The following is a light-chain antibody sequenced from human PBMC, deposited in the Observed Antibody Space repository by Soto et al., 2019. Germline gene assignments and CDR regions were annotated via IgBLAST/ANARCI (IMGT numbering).Light chain of an antibody. V-gene: IGKV1-5*03. Sequence: DIQMTQSPSTLSGSVGDRVTITCRARQTIIRWLAWYQQKPGKSPKLLIYKASTLKSGVPSRFSGSGSGTEFTLTISSLQPDDFATYYCQHYNSYSEAFGQGTKVDIK. CDR3: QHYNSYSEA. CDR1: QTIIRW. J-gene: IGKJ1*01. CDR2: KAS.